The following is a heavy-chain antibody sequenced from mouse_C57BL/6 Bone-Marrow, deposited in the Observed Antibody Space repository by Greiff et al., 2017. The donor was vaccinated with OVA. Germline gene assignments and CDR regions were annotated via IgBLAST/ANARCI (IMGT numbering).Heavy chain of an antibody. V-gene: IGHV1-82*01. D-gene: IGHD2-10*01. CDR1: GYAFSSSW. CDR2: IYPGDGDT. Sequence: QVQLQQSGPELVKPGASVKISCKASGYAFSSSWMNWVKQRPGKGLEWIGRIYPGDGDTNYNGKFKGKATLTADKSSSTAYMQLSSLTSEDSAVYFCARMEGLLSIFDYWGQGTTLTVSS. J-gene: IGHJ2*01. CDR3: ARMEGLLSIFDY.